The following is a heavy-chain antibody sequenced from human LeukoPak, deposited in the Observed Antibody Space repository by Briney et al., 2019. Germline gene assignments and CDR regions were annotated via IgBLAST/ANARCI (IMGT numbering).Heavy chain of an antibody. D-gene: IGHD6-19*01. CDR2: ISSNGGST. V-gene: IGHV3-64D*06. J-gene: IGHJ5*02. CDR1: GFTFSSYA. CDR3: VKGSGHQYNWFDP. Sequence: PGGSLRLSCAASGFTFSSYAMHWVRQAPGKGLEYVSAISSNGGSTYYADSVKGRFTISRDNSKNTLYLQMSSLRAEDTAVYYCVKGSGHQYNWFDPWGQGTLVTVSS.